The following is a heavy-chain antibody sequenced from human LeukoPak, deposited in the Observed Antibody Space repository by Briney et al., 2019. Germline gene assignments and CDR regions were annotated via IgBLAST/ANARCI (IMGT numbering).Heavy chain of an antibody. D-gene: IGHD4-23*01. CDR3: ARAGYGGNFRNLDH. Sequence: GGSLRLSCAASGFTFSSYSMNWVRQAPGKGLEWVSSISSSSTTIYYADSVKGRFTISRDNAKNSLYLQMNSLRDEDTAVYYCARAGYGGNFRNLDHWGQGTLVTVSS. CDR2: ISSSSTTI. CDR1: GFTFSSYS. J-gene: IGHJ4*02. V-gene: IGHV3-48*02.